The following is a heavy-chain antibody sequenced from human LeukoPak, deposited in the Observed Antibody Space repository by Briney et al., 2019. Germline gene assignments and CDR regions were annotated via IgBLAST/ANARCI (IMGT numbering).Heavy chain of an antibody. J-gene: IGHJ4*02. V-gene: IGHV1-2*02. Sequence: ASVKVSCKASGYTFTGYYMHWVRQAPGQGLEWMGWINPNSGGTNYAQKFQGRVTMTRDTSISTAYMELSRLRSDDTAVYYCARQSRETRSVYEYYFDYWGQGALVTVSS. D-gene: IGHD5/OR15-5a*01. CDR2: INPNSGGT. CDR3: ARQSRETRSVYEYYFDY. CDR1: GYTFTGYY.